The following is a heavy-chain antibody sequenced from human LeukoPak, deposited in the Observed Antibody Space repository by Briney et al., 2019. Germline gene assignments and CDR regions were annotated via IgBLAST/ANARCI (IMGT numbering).Heavy chain of an antibody. D-gene: IGHD3-16*01. V-gene: IGHV3-23*01. J-gene: IGHJ4*02. CDR2: INGDGGRT. CDR1: GITFRSYA. Sequence: GGSLRLSCAASGITFRSYAMSWVRQARGKGLEWVSAINGDGGRTYYADSVKGRFTISRDNAKNSLYLQMNSLRAEDTAVFYCARGGGEVDYWGQGTLVTVSS. CDR3: ARGGGEVDY.